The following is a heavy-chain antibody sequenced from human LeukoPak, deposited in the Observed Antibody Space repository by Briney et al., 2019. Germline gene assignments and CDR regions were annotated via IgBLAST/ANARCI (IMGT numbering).Heavy chain of an antibody. Sequence: PGGSLRLSCAASGFTFSTYAMSWVRQAPGKGLEWVSTISGSGANTYYADSVRGRFTIPRDNSKNTLYLHMNSLRVEDTAVYFCAKASWVSNADAVLWGQGTLVTVSS. D-gene: IGHD1-1*01. V-gene: IGHV3-23*01. CDR3: AKASWVSNADAVL. J-gene: IGHJ4*02. CDR1: GFTFSTYA. CDR2: ISGSGANT.